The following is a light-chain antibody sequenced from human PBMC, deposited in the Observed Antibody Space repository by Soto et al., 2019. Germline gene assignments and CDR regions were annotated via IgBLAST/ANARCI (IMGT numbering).Light chain of an antibody. CDR1: QSISSW. CDR3: QQYNSYWS. CDR2: DAA. J-gene: IGKJ1*01. Sequence: DIPMTQYPSTLPAAAGYRVTITCLASQSISSWLAWYQQKPGKAAKMLIFDAASLESGVPSRFCGGGSWRELTLTIISMLPDDFSTYYCQQYNSYWSFGQGTKVDI. V-gene: IGKV1-5*01.